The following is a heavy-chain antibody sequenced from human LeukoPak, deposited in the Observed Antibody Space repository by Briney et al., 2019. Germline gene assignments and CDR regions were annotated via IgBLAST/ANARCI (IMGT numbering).Heavy chain of an antibody. D-gene: IGHD5-18*01. Sequence: GGSLRLSCAASGFTFSSYSMNWVRQAPGKGLEWVSSISSSSSYIYYADSVKGRFTISRDNAKNSLYLQMNSLRAEDTAVYYCARDLADTAMDAPNDYWGQGTLVTVSS. CDR2: ISSSSSYI. CDR1: GFTFSSYS. J-gene: IGHJ4*02. V-gene: IGHV3-21*01. CDR3: ARDLADTAMDAPNDY.